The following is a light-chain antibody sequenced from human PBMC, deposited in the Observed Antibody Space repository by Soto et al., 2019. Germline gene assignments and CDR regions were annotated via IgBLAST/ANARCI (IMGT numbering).Light chain of an antibody. J-gene: IGKJ2*01. V-gene: IGKV2-28*01. CDR3: MQTLQTPYT. CDR1: QSLLHSNAYNY. CDR2: FGS. Sequence: IVMTQSPLSLPVTPGEPASISCRSSQSLLHSNAYNYLDWYLQKPGQSPQLLIYFGSNRASGVPDRFSSSGSGIDVTLKISRVEAEDVGVYYCMQTLQTPYTFGQGPKLEIK.